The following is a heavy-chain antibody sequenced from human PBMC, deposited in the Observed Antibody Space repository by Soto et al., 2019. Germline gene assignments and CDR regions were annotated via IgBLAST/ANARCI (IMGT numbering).Heavy chain of an antibody. V-gene: IGHV5-10-1*01. D-gene: IGHD6-19*01. CDR3: ARALSALCSHCGTDV. J-gene: IGHJ6*02. CDR2: IDPSDSYT. Sequence: GESLKISCKGSGYSFTSYWISWVRQMPGKGLEWMGKIDPSDSYTNYNPSFQGHVTISADRSISTAYLQWSSLKASDTAIYYCARALSALCSHCGTDVRGQGTTVTASS. CDR1: GYSFTSYW.